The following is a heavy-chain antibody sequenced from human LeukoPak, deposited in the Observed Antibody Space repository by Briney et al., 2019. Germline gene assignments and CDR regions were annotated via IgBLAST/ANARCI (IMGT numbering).Heavy chain of an antibody. D-gene: IGHD1-26*01. CDR3: ARVMGSYRPYGMDV. CDR1: GGSISSGGYY. Sequence: RSSETLSLTCTVFGGSISSGGYYWSWIRQPPGKGLEWIGYIYYSGSTNYNPSLKSRVTISVDTSKNQFSLKLSSVTAADTAVYYCARVMGSYRPYGMDVWGQGTTVTVSS. CDR2: IYYSGST. V-gene: IGHV4-61*08. J-gene: IGHJ6*02.